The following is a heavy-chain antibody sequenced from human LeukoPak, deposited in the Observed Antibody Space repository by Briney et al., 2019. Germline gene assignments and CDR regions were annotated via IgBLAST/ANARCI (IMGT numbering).Heavy chain of an antibody. Sequence: SETLSLTCTVSGGSISSSSYYWGWIRQPPGKGLEWIGSIYYSGSTNYNPSLKSRVTISVDTSKNQFSLKLSSVTAADTAVYYCASSDIVATIGHFDYWGQGTLVTVSS. V-gene: IGHV4-39*07. J-gene: IGHJ4*02. CDR1: GGSISSSSYY. CDR2: IYYSGST. CDR3: ASSDIVATIGHFDY. D-gene: IGHD5-12*01.